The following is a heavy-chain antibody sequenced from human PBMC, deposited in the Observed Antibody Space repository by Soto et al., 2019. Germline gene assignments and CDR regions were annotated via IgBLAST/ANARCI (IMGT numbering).Heavy chain of an antibody. D-gene: IGHD2-15*01. CDR1: GFTFSSYS. J-gene: IGHJ6*02. Sequence: GGSLRLSCAASGFTFSSYSMNWVRQAPGRGLEWVAAISGTSDYIYYADSVKGRFTISRDNAKTSLYIQMNSLRAEDTAVYYCSRDHRYCSGSSCRPYYYYYGMDVWGQRTTVTVSS. V-gene: IGHV3-21*01. CDR3: SRDHRYCSGSSCRPYYYYYGMDV. CDR2: ISGTSDYI.